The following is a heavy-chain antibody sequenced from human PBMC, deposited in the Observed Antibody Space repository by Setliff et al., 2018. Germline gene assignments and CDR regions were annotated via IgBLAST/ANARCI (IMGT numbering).Heavy chain of an antibody. CDR1: GGSISSSNW. V-gene: IGHV4-4*02. CDR2: IYHSGST. CDR3: ARGGYSYGLGGFPLDY. Sequence: SETLSLTCAVSGGSISSSNWWSWVRQPPGKGLEWIGEIYHSGSTNYNPSLKSRVTISVDTSKNQFSLKLSSVTAADTAVYYCARGGYSYGLGGFPLDYWGQGTLVTVSS. D-gene: IGHD5-18*01. J-gene: IGHJ4*02.